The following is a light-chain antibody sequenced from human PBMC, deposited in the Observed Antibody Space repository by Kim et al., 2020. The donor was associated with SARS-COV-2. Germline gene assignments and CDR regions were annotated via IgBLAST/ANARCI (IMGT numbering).Light chain of an antibody. CDR2: HVI. Sequence: GQSITISCSGTSSDVGGYDYVSWYQQHPGKAPILIIYHVINRPSGVSNRLSGSKSGNTASLTISGLQAEDEADYYCSSYTSSTSYVFGTGTKVTVL. V-gene: IGLV2-14*03. J-gene: IGLJ1*01. CDR3: SSYTSSTSYV. CDR1: SSDVGGYDY.